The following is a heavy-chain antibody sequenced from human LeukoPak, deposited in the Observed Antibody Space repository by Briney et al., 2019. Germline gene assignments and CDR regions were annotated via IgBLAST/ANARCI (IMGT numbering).Heavy chain of an antibody. D-gene: IGHD3-3*01. CDR2: IRSKANSYAT. CDR1: GFTFSGSA. J-gene: IGHJ4*02. CDR3: VKAQRGFDDFWSGYDY. V-gene: IGHV3-73*01. Sequence: GGSLRLSCAASGFTFSGSAMHWVRQASGKGLEWVGRIRSKANSYATAYAASVKGRFTISRDNSQNTLYIQMESLRVEDTAVYYCVKAQRGFDDFWSGYDYWGQGSLVTVSS.